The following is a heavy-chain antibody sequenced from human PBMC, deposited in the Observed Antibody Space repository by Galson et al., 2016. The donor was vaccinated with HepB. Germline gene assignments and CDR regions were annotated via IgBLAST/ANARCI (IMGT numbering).Heavy chain of an antibody. CDR3: ARDLVQGVVNYASNYAMDV. CDR2: ISAYTGDR. CDR1: RYTLSSFG. V-gene: IGHV1-18*01. J-gene: IGHJ6*04. Sequence: SVKVSCKASRYTLSSFGISWVRQAPGRGLEWMGWISAYTGDRNSAQKFQGRLSMTTDTSTNTAYMELRSLRSDDTAIYYCARDLVQGVVNYASNYAMDVWGRGTTVTVSS. D-gene: IGHD3-10*01.